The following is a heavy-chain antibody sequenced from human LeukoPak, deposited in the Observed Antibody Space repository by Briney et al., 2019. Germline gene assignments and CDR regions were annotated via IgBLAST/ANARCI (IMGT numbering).Heavy chain of an antibody. CDR3: AKSSYYDSSGYYREYYFDY. D-gene: IGHD3-22*01. V-gene: IGHV3-23*01. CDR1: GFTFSSYA. J-gene: IGHJ4*02. CDR2: ISGGGGST. Sequence: PGGYLRRYCAASGFTFSSYAMSWVRQAPGKGLEWVSAISGGGGSTHYADSVKGRFTFSRDNSKNTLYLQMSSLRAGDTAVYYCAKSSYYDSSGYYREYYFDYWGQGTLVTVSS.